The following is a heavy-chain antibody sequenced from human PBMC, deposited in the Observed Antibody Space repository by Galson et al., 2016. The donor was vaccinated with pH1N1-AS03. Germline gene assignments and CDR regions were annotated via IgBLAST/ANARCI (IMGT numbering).Heavy chain of an antibody. CDR3: AHVDYGDYVGYFEY. J-gene: IGHJ4*02. Sequence: SVKVSCKASGGTFSTYGISWVRQATGQGLEWMGGIITIFGTTNYAQKFQGRVTITADESTSTAYLDLSSLRSEDTATYYCAHVDYGDYVGYFEYWGQGTLVTVSS. D-gene: IGHD4-17*01. CDR2: IITIFGTT. V-gene: IGHV1-69*13. CDR1: GGTFSTYG.